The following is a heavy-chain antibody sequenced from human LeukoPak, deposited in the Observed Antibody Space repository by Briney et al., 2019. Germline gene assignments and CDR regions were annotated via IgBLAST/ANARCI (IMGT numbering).Heavy chain of an antibody. CDR2: INPDGGST. CDR1: GYTFSSYY. V-gene: IGHV1-46*01. J-gene: IGHJ4*02. Sequence: ASVKVSCKASGYTFSSYYLHWVRQAPGRGLEWMGIINPDGGSTTYAQKIQGRVTMTRDMSTSTVYVEVSSLRSEDTAVYYCARAYSGYGGYFDCWGQGTLVTVSS. CDR3: ARAYSGYGGYFDC. D-gene: IGHD5-12*01.